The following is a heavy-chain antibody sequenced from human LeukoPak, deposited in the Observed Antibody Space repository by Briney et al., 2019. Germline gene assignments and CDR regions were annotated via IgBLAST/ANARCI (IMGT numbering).Heavy chain of an antibody. CDR1: GFTFSTSW. D-gene: IGHD5-12*01. CDR3: AKESGYDFG. CDR2: IKQGGSDK. Sequence: GSLRLSCVASGFTFSTSWMSWVRQAPGKGLEWVANIKQGGSDKYYVGSVKGRFTISRDDGKNSLYLQINSLRTEDTAVYYCAKESGYDFGGGQGTLVTVSS. V-gene: IGHV3-7*03. J-gene: IGHJ4*02.